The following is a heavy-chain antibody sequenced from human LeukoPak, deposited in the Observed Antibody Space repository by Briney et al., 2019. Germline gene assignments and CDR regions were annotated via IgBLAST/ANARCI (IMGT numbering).Heavy chain of an antibody. Sequence: SETLSLTCTVSGGSISSTSYYWGWIRQPPGKGLEWIGSIYYGGSPYYNPSLKSRVTISVDTSKNHFSLTLSSVTAADTAVYYCARHSHFAYWGRGTLVTVSS. J-gene: IGHJ4*02. V-gene: IGHV4-39*01. CDR1: GGSISSTSYY. CDR3: ARHSHFAY. CDR2: IYYGGSP.